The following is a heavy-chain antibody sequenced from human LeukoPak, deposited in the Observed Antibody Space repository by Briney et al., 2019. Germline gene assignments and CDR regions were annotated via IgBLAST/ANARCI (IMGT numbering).Heavy chain of an antibody. V-gene: IGHV3-23*01. CDR2: ISGSGGST. CDR1: GFTFSSYA. J-gene: IGHJ4*02. Sequence: GGPLRLSCAASGFTFSSYAMSWVRQAPGKGLEWVSAISGSGGSTYYADSVKGRFTISRDNSKNTLYLQMNSLRAEDTAVYYCAKASSGWRYLFDYWGQGTLVTVSS. D-gene: IGHD6-19*01. CDR3: AKASSGWRYLFDY.